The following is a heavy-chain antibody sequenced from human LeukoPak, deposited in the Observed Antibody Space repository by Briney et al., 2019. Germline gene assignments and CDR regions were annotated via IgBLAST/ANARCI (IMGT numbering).Heavy chain of an antibody. J-gene: IGHJ3*02. Sequence: ASVKVSCKASGYTFTSYGISWVRQAPGQGLEWMGWISAYNGNTNYAQKLQGRVTMTTDTSTSTAYMELRSLRSDDTAVYYCAGGPLYYDFWSGYHGDAFDIWGQGTMVTVSS. D-gene: IGHD3-3*01. V-gene: IGHV1-18*01. CDR3: AGGPLYYDFWSGYHGDAFDI. CDR2: ISAYNGNT. CDR1: GYTFTSYG.